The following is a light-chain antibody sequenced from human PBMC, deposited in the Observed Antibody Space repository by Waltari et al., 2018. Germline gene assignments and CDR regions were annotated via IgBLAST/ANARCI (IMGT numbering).Light chain of an antibody. J-gene: IGKJ4*01. Sequence: DSQMTQSRSSLSASRGDTVTITGQASQDIGKSLNWLHQKPGKAPQLLIFDAATFESGVPSRFSGSGSGTDFTFTITSLQSEDVGTYFCLHYHNLPPTFGGGTKVEI. CDR3: LHYHNLPPT. V-gene: IGKV1-33*01. CDR1: QDIGKS. CDR2: DAA.